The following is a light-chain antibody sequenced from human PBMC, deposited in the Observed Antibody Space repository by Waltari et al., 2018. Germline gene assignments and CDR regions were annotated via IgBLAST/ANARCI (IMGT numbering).Light chain of an antibody. CDR2: WAS. V-gene: IGKV4-1*01. J-gene: IGKJ4*01. CDR3: QQYYSTPLT. CDR1: QSVFFSSNNKNY. Sequence: DIVMTQSPDSLAVSLDERATIHCKSSQSVFFSSNNKNYLAWYQQKPGQPPKLLIYWASTRESGVPDRFSGSGSGTDFTLTISSLQAEDVAVYYCQQYYSTPLTFGGGTKVEIK.